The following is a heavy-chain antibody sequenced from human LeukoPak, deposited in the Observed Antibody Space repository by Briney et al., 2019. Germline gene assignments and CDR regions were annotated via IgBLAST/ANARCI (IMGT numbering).Heavy chain of an antibody. CDR2: ISTNGGST. CDR1: GFTFSSYA. CDR3: ARGGGRNTTMVWAFDY. V-gene: IGHV3-64*02. J-gene: IGHJ4*02. D-gene: IGHD5-18*01. Sequence: AGGSLRLFCAASGFTFSSYAMHWVRQAPGKGLEYVSGISTNGGSTYYADSVKGRFTISRDNSKNTLFLQMGSPRAEDMAVYYCARGGGRNTTMVWAFDYWGQGTLVTVSS.